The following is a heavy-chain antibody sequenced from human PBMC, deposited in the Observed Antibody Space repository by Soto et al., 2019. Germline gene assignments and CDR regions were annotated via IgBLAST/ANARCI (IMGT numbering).Heavy chain of an antibody. Sequence: EVQLVESGGGLVQPGGSLRLSCAASGFTFSTYWMSWVRQAPGKGLEWVANINQGGSEKSYVDAVKGRFTISRDNAKNSVYLQTTSLRAEATAVYFCVWQLSIRHWGRGTLVTVSS. J-gene: IGHJ1*01. V-gene: IGHV3-7*02. CDR3: VWQLSIRH. CDR1: GFTFSTYW. CDR2: INQGGSEK. D-gene: IGHD1-1*01.